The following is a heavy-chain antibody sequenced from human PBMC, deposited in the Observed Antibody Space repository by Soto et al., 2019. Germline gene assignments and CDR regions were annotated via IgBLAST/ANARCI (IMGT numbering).Heavy chain of an antibody. Sequence: GGSLRLSCAASGFTFSSYGMHWVRQAPGKGLEWVAVISYDGSNKYYADSVKGRITISRDNSKNTLYLQINSLRAEDTAVYYCASSPIAARPSYWGQGTLVTVSS. CDR3: ASSPIAARPSY. V-gene: IGHV3-30*03. CDR1: GFTFSSYG. CDR2: ISYDGSNK. D-gene: IGHD6-6*01. J-gene: IGHJ4*02.